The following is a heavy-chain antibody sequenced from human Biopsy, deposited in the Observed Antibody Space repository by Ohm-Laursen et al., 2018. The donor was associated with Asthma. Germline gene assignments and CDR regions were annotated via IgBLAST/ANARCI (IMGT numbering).Heavy chain of an antibody. V-gene: IGHV3-53*01. CDR3: ARGDSSNWSHYYFDY. CDR2: IYSGGGT. D-gene: IGHD3-22*01. Sequence: GSLRLSCAAPGFAVSRDYMFWVRQAPGKGLEWVSVIYSGGGTYYADSVQGRVTISRDNSKNTLYLQMHSLRAEDTAVYYCARGDSSNWSHYYFDYWGQGTLVTVSS. J-gene: IGHJ4*02. CDR1: GFAVSRDY.